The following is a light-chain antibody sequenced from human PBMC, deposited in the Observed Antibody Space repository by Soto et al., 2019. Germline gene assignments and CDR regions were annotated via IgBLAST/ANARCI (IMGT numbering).Light chain of an antibody. Sequence: QSALTQPASVSGSPGQSITISCTGTSSDVGSYNLVSWYQQHPGKAPKLMIYEGSKRPSGVSNRFSCSKSGYTASLTISGLQAEDEADYYCCSYAGSGTLVFGGGTQLTVL. CDR3: CSYAGSGTLV. CDR2: EGS. J-gene: IGLJ3*02. V-gene: IGLV2-23*01. CDR1: SSDVGSYNL.